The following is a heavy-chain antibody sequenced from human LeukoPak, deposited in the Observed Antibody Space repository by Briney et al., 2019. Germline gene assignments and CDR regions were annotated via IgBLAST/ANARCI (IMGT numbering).Heavy chain of an antibody. Sequence: GGSLRLSCAASGFTFSSYWMSWVRQAPGKGLEWVANIKQDGSEKYYVDSVKGRFTISRDNAKKSLYLQMNSLRAEDTAVYYCARDGPLWFGESRSDFWGQGTLVTVSS. J-gene: IGHJ4*02. CDR1: GFTFSSYW. CDR2: IKQDGSEK. D-gene: IGHD3-10*01. V-gene: IGHV3-7*01. CDR3: ARDGPLWFGESRSDF.